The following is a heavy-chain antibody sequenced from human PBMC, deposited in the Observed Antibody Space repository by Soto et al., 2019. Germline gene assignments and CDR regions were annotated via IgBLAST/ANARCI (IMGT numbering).Heavy chain of an antibody. Sequence: GGSLRLSCAASGFTFSSHSMNWVRQAPGKGLEWVASIYRSSVFRFGPNEFYADSVRGRFIISRDNTNNLVFLQMDSLRVEDTAVYYCAREFSSQLPLDYWGQGTLVTVPQ. CDR2: IYRSSVFRFGPNE. J-gene: IGHJ4*02. CDR3: AREFSSQLPLDY. V-gene: IGHV3-21*01. CDR1: GFTFSSHS.